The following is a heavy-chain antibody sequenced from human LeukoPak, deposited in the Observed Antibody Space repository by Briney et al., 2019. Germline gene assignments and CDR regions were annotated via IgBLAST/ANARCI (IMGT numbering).Heavy chain of an antibody. V-gene: IGHV3-30*04. CDR2: ISYDGSNK. CDR1: GFTFSSYA. Sequence: GGSLRLSCAASGFTFSSYAMHWVRQAPGKGLEWVAVISYDGSNKYYADSVKGRFTISRDNSKNTLYLQMNSLRAEDTAVYYCARAYSSSWFDPWGQGTLVTVSS. J-gene: IGHJ5*02. CDR3: ARAYSSSWFDP. D-gene: IGHD6-13*01.